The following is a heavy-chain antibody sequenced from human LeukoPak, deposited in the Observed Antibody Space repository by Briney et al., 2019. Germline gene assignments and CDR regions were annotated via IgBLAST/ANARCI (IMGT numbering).Heavy chain of an antibody. CDR1: GGSFSGYY. CDR2: INHSGST. CDR3: ARERRDGYNYDYYYYYMDV. J-gene: IGHJ6*03. Sequence: SETLSLTCAVYGGSFSGYYWSWIRQPPGKGLEWIGEINHSGSTNYNPSLKSRVTISVDTSKNQFSLKLSSVTAADTAVYYCARERRDGYNYDYYYYYMDVWGKGTTVTVSS. V-gene: IGHV4-34*01. D-gene: IGHD5-24*01.